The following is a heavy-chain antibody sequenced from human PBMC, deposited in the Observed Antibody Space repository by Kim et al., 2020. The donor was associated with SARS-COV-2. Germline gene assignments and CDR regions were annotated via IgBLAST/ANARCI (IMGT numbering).Heavy chain of an antibody. CDR2: VHDSGGST. J-gene: IGHJ4*02. CDR3: ARDPGQLAEIF. Sequence: ASVKVSCKASGYTFTSYYMHWVRQAPGQGLEGWVVVHDSGGSTSYAQKFQGRVTMTRDTSTSTVYMELSSLRSEDTAVYYCARDPGQLAEIFWGQGTLVTVSS. D-gene: IGHD6-6*01. CDR1: GYTFTSYY. V-gene: IGHV1-46*01.